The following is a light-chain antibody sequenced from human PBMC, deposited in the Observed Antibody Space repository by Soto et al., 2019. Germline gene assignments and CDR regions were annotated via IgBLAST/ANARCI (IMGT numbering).Light chain of an antibody. CDR1: QSVSTK. J-gene: IGKJ2*01. CDR2: GAS. V-gene: IGKV3-15*01. CDR3: QQYNKWPPYT. Sequence: EIVMTQSPATLSVSPGERATLSCRASQSVSTKLAWYQQKLGQAPRLLIYGASTRATGIPVRFSGSGSGTEFTLTISSLESEDFAVYYCQQYNKWPPYTFGQGTKVDIK.